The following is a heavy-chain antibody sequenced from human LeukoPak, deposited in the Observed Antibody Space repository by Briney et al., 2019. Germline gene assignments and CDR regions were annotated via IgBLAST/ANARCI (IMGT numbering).Heavy chain of an antibody. CDR2: ISAYNGDT. Sequence: ASVKVSCKASGYTFTSYGISWVRQAPGQGLEWMGWISAYNGDTNYAQNFQGRVTMTRDTSTSTVYMELRSLRSDDTAVYYCARDYWFGELLYLKYWGQGTLVTVSS. CDR1: GYTFTSYG. D-gene: IGHD3-10*01. J-gene: IGHJ4*02. CDR3: ARDYWFGELLYLKY. V-gene: IGHV1-18*01.